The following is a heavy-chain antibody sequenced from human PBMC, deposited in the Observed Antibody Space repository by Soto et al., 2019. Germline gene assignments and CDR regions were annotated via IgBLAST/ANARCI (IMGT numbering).Heavy chain of an antibody. J-gene: IGHJ4*02. CDR1: GYSFTSYD. D-gene: IGHD6-13*01. CDR3: ARPLSSSWYYFDY. CDR2: ISAYNGNT. Sequence: ASVNVSCKASGYSFTSYDGNWVRQATGQGLEWMGWISAYNGNTAFAQKLQGRVTMTTDTSTSTAYMELRSLRSDDTAVYYCARPLSSSWYYFDYWGQGPLVTVSS. V-gene: IGHV1-18*01.